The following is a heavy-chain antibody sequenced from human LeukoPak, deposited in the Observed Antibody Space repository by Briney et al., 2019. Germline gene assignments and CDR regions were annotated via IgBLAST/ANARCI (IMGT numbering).Heavy chain of an antibody. Sequence: GGSLRLSCAASGFTFNSFAMNWVRQAPGKGLEWVSSISGGDGTSHYADFVKGRFTISRDNSKNTLYLQMNSLRAEDTAVYYCARAGAVEVFDYWGQGTLVTVSS. V-gene: IGHV3-23*01. D-gene: IGHD6-19*01. CDR3: ARAGAVEVFDY. J-gene: IGHJ4*02. CDR1: GFTFNSFA. CDR2: ISGGDGTS.